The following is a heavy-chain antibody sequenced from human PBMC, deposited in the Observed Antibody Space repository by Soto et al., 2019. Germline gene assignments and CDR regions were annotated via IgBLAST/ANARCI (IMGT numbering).Heavy chain of an antibody. CDR1: GGPFSGYY. CDR3: ARKTYDILTGYVSYYFDY. J-gene: IGHJ4*02. CDR2: INHSGST. Sequence: PSETLSLTCAVYGGPFSGYYWSWIRQPPGKGLEWIGEINHSGSTNYNPSLKSRVTISVDTSKNQFSLKLSSVTAADTAVYYCARKTYDILTGYVSYYFDYWGQGTLVTVSS. D-gene: IGHD3-9*01. V-gene: IGHV4-34*01.